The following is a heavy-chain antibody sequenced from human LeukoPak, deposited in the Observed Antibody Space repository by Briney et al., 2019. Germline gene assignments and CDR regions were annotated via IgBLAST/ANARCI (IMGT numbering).Heavy chain of an antibody. CDR2: ISYEGSNK. J-gene: IGHJ5*02. CDR1: GFTFSSYC. Sequence: GGSLRLSCGASGFTFSSYCMHWVRQAPGKGLEWVAVISYEGSNKYCADAVKGRFTISRDNSENRLYLQKKSLISEDRAVYYCAKALGVNWSDPWGQGTLVTVSS. D-gene: IGHD3-16*01. V-gene: IGHV3-30*18. CDR3: AKALGVNWSDP.